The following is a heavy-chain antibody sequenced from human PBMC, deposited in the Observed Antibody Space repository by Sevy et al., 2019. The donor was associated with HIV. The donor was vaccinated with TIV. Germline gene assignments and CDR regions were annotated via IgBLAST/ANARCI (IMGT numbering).Heavy chain of an antibody. Sequence: ASVKVSCKASGYTFTSYYMRWVRQAPGQGLEWMGIINPSGGSTSYAQKFQGRVTMTRDTSTSTVYMELSSLRSEDTAVYYCARDKAMYSSSWLVGWAWFDPWGQGTLVTVSS. D-gene: IGHD6-13*01. V-gene: IGHV1-46*01. CDR1: GYTFTSYY. CDR2: INPSGGST. J-gene: IGHJ5*02. CDR3: ARDKAMYSSSWLVGWAWFDP.